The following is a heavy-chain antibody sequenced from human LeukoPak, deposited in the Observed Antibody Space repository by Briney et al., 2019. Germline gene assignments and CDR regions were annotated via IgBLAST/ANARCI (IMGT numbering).Heavy chain of an antibody. CDR2: IGTRSNPI. CDR1: GFSFSYFY. D-gene: IGHD1-26*01. J-gene: IGHJ4*02. Sequence: GGSLRLSCAASGFSFSYFYMSWIRQAPGMGLEWISYIGTRSNPIYYADSVKGRFTISRDDAKNSLYLQMNSLRDEDTAVYFCAREARGSGRDFDYWGQGMLVTVSS. CDR3: AREARGSGRDFDY. V-gene: IGHV3-11*01.